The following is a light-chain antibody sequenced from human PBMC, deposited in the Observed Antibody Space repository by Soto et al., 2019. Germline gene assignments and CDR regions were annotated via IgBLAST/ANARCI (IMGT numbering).Light chain of an antibody. Sequence: DIQMTQSPSSLSASVGDRVTITCRASQSISSYLNWYQQKPGKAPKLLIYAASSLQSGIPSRFSGSGSGTDFTLTISSLQPEDFATYYCQQSYSTPPGTFGQGTNVDI. J-gene: IGKJ1*01. CDR3: QQSYSTPPGT. CDR1: QSISSY. CDR2: AAS. V-gene: IGKV1-39*01.